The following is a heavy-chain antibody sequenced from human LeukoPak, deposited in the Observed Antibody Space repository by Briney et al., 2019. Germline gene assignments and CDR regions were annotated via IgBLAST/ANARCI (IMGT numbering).Heavy chain of an antibody. J-gene: IGHJ4*02. D-gene: IGHD7-27*01. Sequence: GGSLRLSCAASGFTFSSYSMNWVRQAPGKGLEWVSSISSSSSYIYYADSVKGRFTISRDNAKNSLYLQMNILRAEDTAVYYCARGGSPTGVFDYWGQGTLVTVSS. V-gene: IGHV3-21*01. CDR3: ARGGSPTGVFDY. CDR1: GFTFSSYS. CDR2: ISSSSSYI.